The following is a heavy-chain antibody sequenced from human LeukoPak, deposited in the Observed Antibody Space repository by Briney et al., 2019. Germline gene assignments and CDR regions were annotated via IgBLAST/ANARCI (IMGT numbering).Heavy chain of an antibody. CDR2: IRSKANSYAT. V-gene: IGHV3-73*01. D-gene: IGHD5-18*01. Sequence: GGSLRLSCAASGFTFSGSAMHWVRQASGKGLEWVGRIRSKANSYATAYAASVKGRFTISRDDSKNTAYLQMNSLKTEDTAVYYCVWIQLWTQSFGPWGQGTLVTVSS. J-gene: IGHJ5*02. CDR3: VWIQLWTQSFGP. CDR1: GFTFSGSA.